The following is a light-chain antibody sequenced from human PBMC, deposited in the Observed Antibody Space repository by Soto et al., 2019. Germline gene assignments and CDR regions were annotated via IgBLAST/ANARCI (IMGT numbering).Light chain of an antibody. Sequence: ETVLTQSPGTLSLSPGDRATLSCRASQNVYSNFVGWYQQRPGQAPRLLIYGTSTRATDIPDRFSGSGSGTDFTLTISRLEPDDFAVYFCHQYDNSPLTFGPGTKVDF. V-gene: IGKV3-20*01. CDR3: HQYDNSPLT. CDR2: GTS. CDR1: QNVYSNF. J-gene: IGKJ3*01.